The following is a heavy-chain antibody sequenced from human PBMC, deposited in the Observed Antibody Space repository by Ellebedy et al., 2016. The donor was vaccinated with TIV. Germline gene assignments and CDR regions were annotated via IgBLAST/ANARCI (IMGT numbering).Heavy chain of an antibody. CDR1: GFTFSSYA. V-gene: IGHV3-23*01. CDR3: ARDPLEEWELSLRPYYFDY. J-gene: IGHJ4*02. D-gene: IGHD1-26*01. Sequence: GESLKISXAASGFTFSSYAMSWVRQAPGKGLEWVSAISGSGGSTYYADSVKGRFTISRDNSKNTLYLQMNSLRAEDTAVYYCARDPLEEWELSLRPYYFDYWGQGTLVTVSS. CDR2: ISGSGGST.